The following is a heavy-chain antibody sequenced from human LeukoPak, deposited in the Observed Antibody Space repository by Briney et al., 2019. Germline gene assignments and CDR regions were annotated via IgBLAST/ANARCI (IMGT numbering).Heavy chain of an antibody. V-gene: IGHV4-39*01. CDR1: GGSISSSSYY. CDR3: ARRRLQPYYFDY. J-gene: IGHJ4*02. Sequence: SETLSLTCTVSGGSISSSSYYWGWIRQPPGKGLEWIGSIYYSGSTYYNPSLKSRVTISVDTSKKQFSLKLSSVTAADTAVYYCARRRLQPYYFDYWGQGTLVTVSS. D-gene: IGHD4-11*01. CDR2: IYYSGST.